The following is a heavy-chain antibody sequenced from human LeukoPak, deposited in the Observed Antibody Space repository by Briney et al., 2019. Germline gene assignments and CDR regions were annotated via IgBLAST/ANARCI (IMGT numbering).Heavy chain of an antibody. V-gene: IGHV3-53*01. J-gene: IGHJ6*03. CDR1: GLTVSNTY. CDR3: AKFGYYYIDV. D-gene: IGHD3-10*01. CDR2: IYSGGDT. Sequence: GGSLRLSCAASGLTVSNTYMSWVRQSPGKGLEWVSVIYSGGDTYYADSVKGRFTISRDNSRNTLYLQMNSLRVDDTAVYYCAKFGYYYIDVWGTGTTVTVSS.